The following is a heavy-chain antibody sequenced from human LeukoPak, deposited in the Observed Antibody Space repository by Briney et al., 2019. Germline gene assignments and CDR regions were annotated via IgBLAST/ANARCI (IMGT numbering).Heavy chain of an antibody. CDR3: ARAGSYDSSGYLID. CDR2: IYHSGST. D-gene: IGHD3-22*01. Sequence: NPSETLSLTCTVSGYSINSGYYWGWIRQPPGKGLEWIGNIYHSGSTYYNPSLKSRVTISVDTSKNQFSLKLSSVTAADTAVYYCARAGSYDSSGYLIDWGQGTLVTVSS. V-gene: IGHV4-38-2*02. CDR1: GYSINSGYY. J-gene: IGHJ4*02.